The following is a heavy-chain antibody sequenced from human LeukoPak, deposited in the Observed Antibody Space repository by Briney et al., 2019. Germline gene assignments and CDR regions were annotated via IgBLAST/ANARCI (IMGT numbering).Heavy chain of an antibody. CDR1: GFTFSDYY. V-gene: IGHV3-11*01. Sequence: GSLRLSCAASGFTFSDYYMSWIRQAPGKGLEWVSYISSSGSTIYYADSVKGRFTISRDNAKSSLYLQMNSLRAEDTAVYYCASGSSEYYYYYGMDVWGQGTTVTVSS. CDR3: ASGSSEYYYYYGMDV. J-gene: IGHJ6*02. CDR2: ISSSGSTI. D-gene: IGHD1-26*01.